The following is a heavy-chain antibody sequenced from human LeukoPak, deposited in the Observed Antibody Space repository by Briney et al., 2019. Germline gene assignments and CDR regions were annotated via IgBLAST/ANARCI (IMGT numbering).Heavy chain of an antibody. D-gene: IGHD3-10*01. CDR2: INTDGTST. V-gene: IGHV3-74*03. J-gene: IGHJ4*02. CDR3: TISAPGKRYFDN. CDR1: GFTFSNYW. Sequence: GGSLRLSCAASGFTFSNYWMYWVRQDPGKGLVCVSRINTDGTSTSYADSVTGRFTISRDDAKNTLYLQMNSLRTEDTAVYYCTISAPGKRYFDNWGQGTRVTVSS.